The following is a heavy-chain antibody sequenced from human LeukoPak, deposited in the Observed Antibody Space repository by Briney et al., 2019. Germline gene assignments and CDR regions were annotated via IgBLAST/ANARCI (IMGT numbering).Heavy chain of an antibody. V-gene: IGHV3-74*01. CDR3: VRGRDAFDI. CDR2: IRADGSST. J-gene: IGHJ3*02. Sequence: GEALRLSCAASGFSFSSYWMHWVRQGPGKGLVWVSHIRADGSSTGYVDSVKGRFTISRDNAKNTLYLQMNSLRAEDTAVYYCVRGRDAFDIWGQGTMVTVSS. CDR1: GFSFSSYW.